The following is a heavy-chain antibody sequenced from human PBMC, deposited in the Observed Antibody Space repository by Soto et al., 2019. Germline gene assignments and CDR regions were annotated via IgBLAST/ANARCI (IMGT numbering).Heavy chain of an antibody. CDR2: IIPIFGTA. D-gene: IGHD3-3*01. CDR3: AKDVESGNPLIYFYYGLDV. Sequence: APVQVSCEESGGTFRRYATCWVRQEQGQGLEWMGGIIPIFGTANYAQKFQGRVTITADESTSTAYMELNNLRPDDTAKYYCAKDVESGNPLIYFYYGLDVWGQGTTVTVSS. J-gene: IGHJ6*02. CDR1: GGTFRRYA. V-gene: IGHV1-69*01.